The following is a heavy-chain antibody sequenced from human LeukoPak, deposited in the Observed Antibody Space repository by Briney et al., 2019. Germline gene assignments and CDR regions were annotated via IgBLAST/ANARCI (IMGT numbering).Heavy chain of an antibody. CDR1: GGSISSYY. CDR2: ISYSGST. Sequence: SETLSLTCTVSGGSISSYYWSWIRQPPGKGLEWIGYISYSGSTNYNPSLQSRVTISVDTSKSQFSLKLRSVTAADTAVYYCAREGKNWYGYWHYWGQGTLVTVSS. CDR3: AREGKNWYGYWHY. V-gene: IGHV4-59*13. J-gene: IGHJ4*02. D-gene: IGHD1-1*01.